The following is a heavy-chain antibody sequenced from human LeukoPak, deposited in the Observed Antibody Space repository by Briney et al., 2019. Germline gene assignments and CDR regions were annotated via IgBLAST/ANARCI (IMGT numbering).Heavy chain of an antibody. D-gene: IGHD3-16*01. CDR1: GFSLRNPRMG. J-gene: IGHJ4*02. V-gene: IGHV2-26*01. CDR3: ARGVVDYDYVWGSPYYFDY. Sequence: SGPVLVKPTETLTLTCTVSGFSLRNPRMGVSWIRQPPGKALEWIAHIFSHDEKSYTTSLKSRLTISKDTSKSQVVLTMTNMDPVDTATYYCARGVVDYDYVWGSPYYFDYWGRGTLVTVSS. CDR2: IFSHDEK.